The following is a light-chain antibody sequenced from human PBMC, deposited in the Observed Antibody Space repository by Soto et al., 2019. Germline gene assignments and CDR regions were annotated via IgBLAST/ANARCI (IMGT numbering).Light chain of an antibody. V-gene: IGKV2-30*02. CDR2: KVS. CDR1: QSLVHSDGNTY. CDR3: MQGTHWPPYT. J-gene: IGKJ2*01. Sequence: DVAMTQSPLSLPVTLGQPASISCRSSQSLVHSDGNTYLNWFHQRPGQSPRRLIYKVSNRDSGVPDRFSGSGSDTDFTLKISGVEAEDFGVYYCMQGTHWPPYTFGQGTKVDIK.